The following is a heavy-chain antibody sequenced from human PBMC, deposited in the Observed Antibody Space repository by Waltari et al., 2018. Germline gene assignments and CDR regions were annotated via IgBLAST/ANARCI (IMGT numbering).Heavy chain of an antibody. CDR2: INQITGDT. CDR3: AREGSLYSSTGGWIGP. Sequence: QVHLQESGPGLVKPSETLSLPCTVSNGSLTNHYWSWIRQPPGKRMEWIGWINQITGDTNYNPSLESRVIISSDISKNQFSLKLTSVTAADTAIYYCAREGSLYSSTGGWIGPWGQGMLVTVSS. V-gene: IGHV4-59*11. J-gene: IGHJ5*01. D-gene: IGHD2-2*01. CDR1: NGSLTNHY.